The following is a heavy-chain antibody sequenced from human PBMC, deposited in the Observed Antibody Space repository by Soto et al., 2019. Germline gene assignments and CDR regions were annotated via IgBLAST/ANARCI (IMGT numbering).Heavy chain of an antibody. CDR2: ISGSGGRT. Sequence: PGGSLRLSCAASRFTFSTYAMNWVRQAPWKGLEWVSVISGSGGRTFYADSVKGRFTISRDNSKDTVYLQMNSLRAEDTAVYYCLPSAAAAVYNWFDPWGKGTLVTVSS. D-gene: IGHD6-13*01. CDR1: RFTFSTYA. CDR3: LPSAAAAVYNWFDP. V-gene: IGHV3-23*01. J-gene: IGHJ5*02.